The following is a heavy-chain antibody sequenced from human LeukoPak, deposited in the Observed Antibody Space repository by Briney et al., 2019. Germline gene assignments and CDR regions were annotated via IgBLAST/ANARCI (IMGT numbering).Heavy chain of an antibody. Sequence: GGSLRLSCAASGFTFSSYEMNWVRQAPGKGLEWVSYISSSGTTIYYADSVKGRFTISRDNAKNSLYLQMSSLRAEDTAVYYCARVGVVVAATGNLWFGPWGQGTLVTVSS. CDR2: ISSSGTTI. D-gene: IGHD2-15*01. J-gene: IGHJ5*02. CDR1: GFTFSSYE. CDR3: ARVGVVVAATGNLWFGP. V-gene: IGHV3-48*03.